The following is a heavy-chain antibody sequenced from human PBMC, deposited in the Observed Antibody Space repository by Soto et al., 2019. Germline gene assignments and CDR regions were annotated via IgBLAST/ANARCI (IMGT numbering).Heavy chain of an antibody. CDR3: ARGPGYCSSTSCFRPAHYYYYGMDV. CDR2: IIPIFGTE. J-gene: IGHJ6*02. V-gene: IGHV1-69*01. CDR1: GGTFSSYA. D-gene: IGHD2-2*01. Sequence: QVQLVQSGAEVKKPGSSVKVSCKASGGTFSSYAISWVRQAPGQGLEWMGGIIPIFGTENFAQKFQGRVTITADESTSTAYMELSSLRSEDKAVYYCARGPGYCSSTSCFRPAHYYYYGMDVWGQGTTVTVSS.